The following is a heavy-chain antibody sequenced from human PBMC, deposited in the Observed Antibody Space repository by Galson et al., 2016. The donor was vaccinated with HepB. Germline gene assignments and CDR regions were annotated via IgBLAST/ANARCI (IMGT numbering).Heavy chain of an antibody. CDR2: IVPINGRA. CDR1: GDTFSSYT. Sequence: SVKVSCKASGDTFSSYTFSWVRQAPGQGPEWMGGIVPINGRADYAQKFQGRLTISADGSTTTAYMELSSLTFEDTAIYYCAREAVVVNDAFDIWGQGTLVTVSS. V-gene: IGHV1-69*13. CDR3: AREAVVVNDAFDI. D-gene: IGHD2-21*01. J-gene: IGHJ3*02.